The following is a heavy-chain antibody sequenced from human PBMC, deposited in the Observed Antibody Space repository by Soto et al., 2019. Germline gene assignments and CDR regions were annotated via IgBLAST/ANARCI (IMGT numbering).Heavy chain of an antibody. V-gene: IGHV3-23*01. J-gene: IGHJ5*02. CDR1: GFTFGTTD. CDR2: SDGSGGIT. Sequence: PGGSLRLSCAASGFTFGTTDMSWVRQAPGEGLEWVSTSDGSGGITYYADSVKGRFTISRDNSRNSVYLQMNSLRGDDTALYYGVKNPGWFNTWGQGALVTVSS. CDR3: VKNPGWFNT.